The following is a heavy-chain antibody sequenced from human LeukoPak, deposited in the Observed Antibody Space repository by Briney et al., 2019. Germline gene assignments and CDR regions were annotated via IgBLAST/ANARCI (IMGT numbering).Heavy chain of an antibody. V-gene: IGHV7-4-1*02. CDR2: IRTSTGSP. Sequence: ASVKVSCKASGYTFTSCAINWVRQAPGQGLEYMGWIRTSTGSPTYAQGFTGQFVFSLDTSVNTAYLQISSLKAEDTAVYYCARDLDSAAFDIWGQGTMVTVSS. D-gene: IGHD2-15*01. CDR1: GYTFTSCA. CDR3: ARDLDSAAFDI. J-gene: IGHJ3*02.